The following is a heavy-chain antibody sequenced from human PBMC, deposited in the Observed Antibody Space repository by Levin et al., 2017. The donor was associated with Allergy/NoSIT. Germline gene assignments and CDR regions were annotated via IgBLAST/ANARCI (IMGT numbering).Heavy chain of an antibody. CDR3: AREHPTEYSCFDY. CDR1: GFTFSSYW. J-gene: IGHJ4*02. V-gene: IGHV3-74*01. D-gene: IGHD2-15*01. CDR2: INSDGSST. Sequence: GGSLRLSCAASGFTFSSYWMHWVRQAPGKGLVWVPRINSDGSSTSYADSVKGRFTISRDNAKNTLYLQMNSLRAEDTAVYYCAREHPTEYSCFDYWGQGTLVTVSS.